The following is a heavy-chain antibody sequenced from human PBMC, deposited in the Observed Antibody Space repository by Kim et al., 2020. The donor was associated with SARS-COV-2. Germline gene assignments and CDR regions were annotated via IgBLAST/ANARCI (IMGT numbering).Heavy chain of an antibody. CDR3: ARDRRGGITMIVVVIDAFDI. V-gene: IGHV3-30-3*01. Sequence: GGYLRLSCAASGFTFSSYAMHWVRQAPGKGLEWVAVISYDGSNKYYADSVKGRFTISRDNYKNTLYLQMNSLRAEDTAVYYCARDRRGGITMIVVVIDAFDIWGHGTMFPVSS. CDR2: ISYDGSNK. CDR1: GFTFSSYA. D-gene: IGHD3-22*01. J-gene: IGHJ3*02.